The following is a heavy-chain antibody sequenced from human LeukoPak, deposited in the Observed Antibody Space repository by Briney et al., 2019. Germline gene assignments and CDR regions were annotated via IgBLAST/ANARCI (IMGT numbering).Heavy chain of an antibody. D-gene: IGHD3-3*01. CDR2: INHSGST. J-gene: IGHJ4*02. Sequence: PSETLSLTCAVYGGSFSGYYWSWIRQPPGKGLEWIGEINHSGSTNYNPSLKSRVTISVDTSKNQFSLKLSSVTAADTAVYYRARGGLITIFGVASSLDYWGQGTLVTVSS. V-gene: IGHV4-34*01. CDR1: GGSFSGYY. CDR3: ARGGLITIFGVASSLDY.